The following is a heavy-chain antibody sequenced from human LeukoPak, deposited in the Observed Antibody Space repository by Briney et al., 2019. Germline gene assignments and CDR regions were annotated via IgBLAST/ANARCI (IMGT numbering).Heavy chain of an antibody. D-gene: IGHD3-22*01. V-gene: IGHV3-30-3*01. CDR2: ISYDGSNK. CDR1: GFTFSSYV. J-gene: IGHJ4*02. Sequence: GGSLRLSCAASGFTFSSYVMHWVRQAPGKGLEWVAVISYDGSNKYYADSVKGRFTISRDNSKNTLYLQMNSLRAEDTAVYYCARVARGMIVVVITSLIDYWGQGTLVTVSS. CDR3: ARVARGMIVVVITSLIDY.